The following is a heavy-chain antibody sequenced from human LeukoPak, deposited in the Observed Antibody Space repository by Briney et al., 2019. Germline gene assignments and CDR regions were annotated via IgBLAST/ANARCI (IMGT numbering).Heavy chain of an antibody. CDR2: IIPIFGTA. J-gene: IGHJ1*01. V-gene: IGHV1-69*05. Sequence: SVKVSCKAPGGTFSSYAISWVRQAPGQGLEWMGGIIPIFGTANYAQKFQGRVTITTDESTSTAYMELSSLRSEDTAVYYCAREVDGIAAVWGQGTLVTVSS. CDR1: GGTFSSYA. D-gene: IGHD6-13*01. CDR3: AREVDGIAAV.